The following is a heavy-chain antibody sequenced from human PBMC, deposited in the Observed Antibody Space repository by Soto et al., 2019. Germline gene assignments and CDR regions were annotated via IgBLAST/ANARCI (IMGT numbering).Heavy chain of an antibody. CDR1: GYTFTSYA. CDR3: ARDYNYYDSSGTKGGDY. D-gene: IGHD3-22*01. J-gene: IGHJ4*02. CDR2: INAGNGNT. Sequence: ASVKVSCKASGYTFTSYAMHWVRQAPGQRLEWMGWINAGNGNTKYSQKFQGRVTITRDTSASTAYMELSSLRSEDTAVYYCARDYNYYDSSGTKGGDYWGQGTLVTVSS. V-gene: IGHV1-3*01.